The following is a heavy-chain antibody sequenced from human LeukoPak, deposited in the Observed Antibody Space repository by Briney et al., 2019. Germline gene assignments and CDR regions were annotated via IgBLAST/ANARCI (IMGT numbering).Heavy chain of an antibody. V-gene: IGHV4-38-2*02. CDR1: GYSISSGYY. J-gene: IGHJ5*02. CDR3: ARVPLPSSSWYSWFDP. Sequence: SETLSLTXTVSGYSISSGYYWGWIRPPPGKGLEWIGSIYHSGSTYYNPSLKSRVTISVDTSKNQFSLKLSSVTAADTAVYYCARVPLPSSSWYSWFDPWGQGTLVTVSS. CDR2: IYHSGST. D-gene: IGHD6-13*01.